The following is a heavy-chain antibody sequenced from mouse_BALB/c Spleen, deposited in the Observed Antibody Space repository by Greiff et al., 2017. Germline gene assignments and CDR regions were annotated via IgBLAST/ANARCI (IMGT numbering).Heavy chain of an antibody. D-gene: IGHD1-1*01. Sequence: EVQLQQSGAELVRSGASVKLSCTASGFNIKDYYMHWVKQRPEQGLEWIGWIDPENGDTEYASKFQGKATMTADTSSNTAYLQLSSLTSEDTAVYYCNAVITTVVATYYFDYWGQGTTLTVSS. CDR3: NAVITTVVATYYFDY. V-gene: IGHV14-4*02. J-gene: IGHJ2*01. CDR1: GFNIKDYY. CDR2: IDPENGDT.